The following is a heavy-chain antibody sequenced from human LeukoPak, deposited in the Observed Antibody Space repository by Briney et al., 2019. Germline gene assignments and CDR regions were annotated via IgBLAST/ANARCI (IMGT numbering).Heavy chain of an antibody. CDR1: GGSFSGYY. CDR3: ARGGPDYYDSSVLISYYYYYGMDV. Sequence: PSETLSLTCAAYGGSFSGYYWSWIRQPPGKGLEWIGEINHSGSTNYNPSLKSRVTISVDTSKNQFSLKLSSVTAADTAVYYCARGGPDYYDSSVLISYYYYYGMDVWGQGTTVTVSS. J-gene: IGHJ6*02. V-gene: IGHV4-34*01. CDR2: INHSGST. D-gene: IGHD3-22*01.